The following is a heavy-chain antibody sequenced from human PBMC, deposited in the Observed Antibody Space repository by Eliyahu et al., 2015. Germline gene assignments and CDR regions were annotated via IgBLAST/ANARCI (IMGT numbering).Heavy chain of an antibody. CDR1: GFTFSSCV. V-gene: IGHV3-23*01. CDR2: ITAGGGST. CDR3: AKGQYSVSYWDY. Sequence: EVQLLDSGGGLVQPGGSLRLSCAASGFTFSSCVMAWVRQAPGKGLEWVSTITAGGGSTHYPDSVKGRFTISRDNSKNTLYLHMNSLRDEDTAVYYCAKGQYSVSYWDYWGQGILVTVSS. D-gene: IGHD5/OR15-5a*01. J-gene: IGHJ4*02.